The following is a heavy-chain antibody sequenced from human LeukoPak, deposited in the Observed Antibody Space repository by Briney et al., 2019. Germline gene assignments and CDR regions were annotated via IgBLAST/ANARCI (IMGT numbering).Heavy chain of an antibody. J-gene: IGHJ5*02. CDR2: VTSTGGTT. CDR3: AREGGSKNWFDP. CDR1: GFTFSSYE. V-gene: IGHV3-48*03. D-gene: IGHD1-26*01. Sequence: PGGSLRLSCAASGFTFSSYEMNWVRQAPGRGLEWISYVTSTGGTTYYADSVKGRFTISRDNAKNSLYLQMNSLRAEDTAVYYCAREGGSKNWFDPWGQGTLVTASS.